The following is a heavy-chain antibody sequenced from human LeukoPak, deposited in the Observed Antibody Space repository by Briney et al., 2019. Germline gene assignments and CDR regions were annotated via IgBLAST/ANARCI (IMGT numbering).Heavy chain of an antibody. Sequence: PVKVSCKASGGTFSSYAISWVRQAPGQGLEWMGGIIPIFGTANYAQKFQGRVTITADESTSTAYMELSSLRSEDTAVYYCARVPPRAYYRPYYFDYWGQGTLVTVSS. V-gene: IGHV1-69*13. D-gene: IGHD3-10*01. CDR1: GGTFSSYA. CDR2: IIPIFGTA. J-gene: IGHJ4*02. CDR3: ARVPPRAYYRPYYFDY.